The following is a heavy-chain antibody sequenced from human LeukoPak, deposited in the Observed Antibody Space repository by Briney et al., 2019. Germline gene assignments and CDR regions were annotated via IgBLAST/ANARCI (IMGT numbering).Heavy chain of an antibody. Sequence: CLTLSCADSGFTFSGFSMQWIRQAPGNGREWVSGIDFIRGRIDYADSVKGRFTISRDNAKNSLHLQRNSLRAEDSALYYCIKDILPGVMDVWGHETMVTVSS. V-gene: IGHV3-9*01. J-gene: IGHJ6*02. CDR1: GFTFSGFS. CDR3: IKDILPGVMDV. CDR2: IDFIRGRI.